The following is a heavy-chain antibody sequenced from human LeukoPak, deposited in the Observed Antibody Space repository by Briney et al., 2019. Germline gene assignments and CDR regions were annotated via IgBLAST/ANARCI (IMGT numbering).Heavy chain of an antibody. CDR2: ISGSSSYI. V-gene: IGHV3-21*01. CDR1: GFTFSSYS. CDR3: AREPRESCAAFDI. J-gene: IGHJ3*02. Sequence: PGGSLRLSCAASGFTFSSYSMNWVRQAPGKGLEGVSSISGSSSYIYYADTVKGRSTISRDNAKNSLYMQMNSLRAEDTAVYYCAREPRESCAAFDIWGQGTMVTVSS.